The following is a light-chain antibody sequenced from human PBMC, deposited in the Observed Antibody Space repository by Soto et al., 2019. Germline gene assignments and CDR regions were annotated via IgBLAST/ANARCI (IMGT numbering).Light chain of an antibody. CDR2: KAS. V-gene: IGKV1-5*03. CDR3: QQYKDYSWT. CDR1: QRISIW. Sequence: DIQMTQSPSTLSASVGDRVAISCRASQRISIWLAWYQQKPGKAPKLLIYKASSLESGVPSRFSGSRSGTEFTLTISSLQPDDFATYYFQQYKDYSWTFGQGTKVEIK. J-gene: IGKJ1*01.